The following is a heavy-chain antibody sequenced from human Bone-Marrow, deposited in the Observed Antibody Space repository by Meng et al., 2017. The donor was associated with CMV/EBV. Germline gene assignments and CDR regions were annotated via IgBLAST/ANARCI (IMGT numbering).Heavy chain of an antibody. CDR2: IYYSGSA. CDR1: GAAISTGGYY. V-gene: IGHV4-31*02. D-gene: IGHD4-17*01. J-gene: IGHJ4*02. CDR3: ARVGDDYGDYSFDY. Sequence: SGAAISTGGYYWSWIRQHPGKGLEWIGYIYYSGSAYYNPSLKSRVTISVDTSKNQFSLKLSSVTAADTAVYYCARVGDDYGDYSFDYWGQGTLVTVSS.